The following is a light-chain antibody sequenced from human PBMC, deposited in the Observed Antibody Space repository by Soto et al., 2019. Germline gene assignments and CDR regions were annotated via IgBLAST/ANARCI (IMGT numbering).Light chain of an antibody. CDR3: QQRGGSPLT. V-gene: IGKV3-11*01. CDR2: DAP. J-gene: IGKJ4*01. CDR1: QGVGRF. Sequence: EIVLTQSPATLSLSPGERAALSCRASQGVGRFLAWYQQKPGQAPRLLIYDAPNRATGIPARFSGSGSETDFTLAIDILEPEDFAVYYCQQRGGSPLTFGGGTKVEIK.